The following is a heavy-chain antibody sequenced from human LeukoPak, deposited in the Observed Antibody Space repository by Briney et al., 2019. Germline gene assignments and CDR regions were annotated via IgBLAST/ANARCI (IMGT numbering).Heavy chain of an antibody. Sequence: SETLSLTCTVAGGSISSGSYYWSWIRQPAGKGLEWIGRIYTSGSTNYNPSLKSRVTISVDTSKNQFSLKLSSVTAADTAVYYCARGTTIFGVVFDYWGQGTLVTVSS. CDR3: ARGTTIFGVVFDY. D-gene: IGHD3-3*01. V-gene: IGHV4-61*02. CDR1: GGSISSGSYY. J-gene: IGHJ4*02. CDR2: IYTSGST.